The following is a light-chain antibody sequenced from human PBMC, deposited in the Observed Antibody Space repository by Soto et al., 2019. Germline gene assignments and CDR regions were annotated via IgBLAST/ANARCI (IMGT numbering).Light chain of an antibody. CDR1: SSDVGGYNY. J-gene: IGLJ1*01. CDR2: DVS. CDR3: SSYTSSTPRV. Sequence: QSALTQPASVSGSPGQSITISCTGTSSDVGGYNYVSWYQQHPGNAPNLMIYDVSNRPSGVSNRFSGSKSGNTASLTISGLQAEDEADYYCSSYTSSTPRVFGTGTKLTVL. V-gene: IGLV2-14*01.